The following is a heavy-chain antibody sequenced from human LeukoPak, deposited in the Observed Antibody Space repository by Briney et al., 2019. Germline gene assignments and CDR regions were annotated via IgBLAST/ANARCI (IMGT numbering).Heavy chain of an antibody. CDR2: IDWDDDK. D-gene: IGHD3-10*01. CDR3: ARTLWLGELLRGGWFDP. CDR1: GFSLSTSGMC. V-gene: IGHV2-70*11. J-gene: IGHJ5*02. Sequence: ESGPALVKPTQTLTPTCTFSGFSLSTSGMCVSWIRQPPGKALEWLARIDWDDDKYYSTSLKTRLTISKDTSKNQVVLTMTNMDPVDTATYYCARTLWLGELLRGGWFDPWGQGTLVTVSS.